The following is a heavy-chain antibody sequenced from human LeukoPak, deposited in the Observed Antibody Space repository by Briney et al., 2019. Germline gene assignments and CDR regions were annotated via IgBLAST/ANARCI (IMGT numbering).Heavy chain of an antibody. Sequence: GGSLRLSCAASGFTFSSYWMSGVRQAPGKGLEWVANIKQDGSEKYYVDSVKGRFTISRDNAKNSLYLQMNSLRAEDTAVYYCARDVSSGWYGDDYWGQGTLVTVSS. J-gene: IGHJ4*02. CDR3: ARDVSSGWYGDDY. V-gene: IGHV3-7*03. CDR2: IKQDGSEK. D-gene: IGHD6-19*01. CDR1: GFTFSSYW.